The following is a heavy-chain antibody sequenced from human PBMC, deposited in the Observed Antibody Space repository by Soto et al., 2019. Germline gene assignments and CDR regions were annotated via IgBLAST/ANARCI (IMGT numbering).Heavy chain of an antibody. Sequence: QVQLVQSGAEVKKPGSSVKVSCKASGGTFGNYVINWVRQAPGQGLEWMGGIIPMFGTPNYAQKFQGRVTITADKSTNTAYMELSSLTSEDTAVYYCAKVVDIVATISLWFDPWGQGTLVTVSS. CDR3: AKVVDIVATISLWFDP. J-gene: IGHJ5*02. V-gene: IGHV1-69*06. CDR2: IIPMFGTP. CDR1: GGTFGNYV. D-gene: IGHD5-12*01.